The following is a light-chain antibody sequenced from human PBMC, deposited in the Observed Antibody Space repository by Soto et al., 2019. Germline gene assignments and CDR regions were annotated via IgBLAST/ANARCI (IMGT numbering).Light chain of an antibody. J-gene: IGKJ2*01. CDR1: QSVSSSY. V-gene: IGKV3D-20*01. CDR3: QQYSSSPYT. Sequence: EIVLTQSPATLSLSPGERATLSCGASQSVSSSYVAWYQQKPGVAPRLLIYDASSRTTGIPETFSGSCSGTDFTLTISTLEPEDFAVYYCQQYSSSPYTFGQGTKLEIK. CDR2: DAS.